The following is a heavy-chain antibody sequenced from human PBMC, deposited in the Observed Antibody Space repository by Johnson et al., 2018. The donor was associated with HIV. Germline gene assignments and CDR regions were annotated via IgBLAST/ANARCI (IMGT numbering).Heavy chain of an antibody. J-gene: IGHJ3*02. CDR1: GFSFSDYY. D-gene: IGHD3-16*01. Sequence: QVQLVESGGGVVQPGRSLRLSCAASGFSFSDYYMSWIRQAPGKGLEWVSYIPSSGSTLYYADSVKGRFTISRDNAKNSLSLQMNILTAEDTAGYYYARAPGVGGIDDFDIWGEGTMVTVS. V-gene: IGHV3-11*04. CDR3: ARAPGVGGIDDFDI. CDR2: IPSSGSTL.